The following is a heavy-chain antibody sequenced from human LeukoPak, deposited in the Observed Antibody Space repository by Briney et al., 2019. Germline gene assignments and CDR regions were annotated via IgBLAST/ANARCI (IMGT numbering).Heavy chain of an antibody. CDR1: GGSVSDFY. CDR3: AKDPNGDYVGAFDS. Sequence: ETLSLTCAVYGGSVSDFYWSWIRQPPGKGLEWVSAISGSGGSTYYADSVKGRFTISRDNSREMLYLQMNSLRVEDTAVYYCAKDPNGDYVGAFDSWGQGTMVTVSS. J-gene: IGHJ3*02. D-gene: IGHD4-17*01. V-gene: IGHV3-23*01. CDR2: ISGSGGST.